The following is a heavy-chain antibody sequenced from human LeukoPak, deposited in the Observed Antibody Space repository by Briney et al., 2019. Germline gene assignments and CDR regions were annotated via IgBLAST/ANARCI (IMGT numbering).Heavy chain of an antibody. CDR1: GGTFSSYA. D-gene: IGHD3-3*01. CDR2: IIPIFGTA. CDR3: ARIGYYDFWSGYYNPLYYFDY. Sequence: ASVKVSCKASGGTFSSYAISWVRQAPGQGLEWMGGIIPIFGTANYAQKFRGRVTITTDESTSTAYMELSSLRSEDTAVYYCARIGYYDFWSGYYNPLYYFDYWGQGTLVTVSS. J-gene: IGHJ4*02. V-gene: IGHV1-69*05.